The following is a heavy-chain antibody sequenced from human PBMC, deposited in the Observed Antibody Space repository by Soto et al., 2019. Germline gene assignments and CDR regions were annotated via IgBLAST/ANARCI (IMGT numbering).Heavy chain of an antibody. CDR3: VKDGTAMVAAKPY. CDR2: ISSNGGST. D-gene: IGHD5-18*01. Sequence: PGGSLRLSCSASGFTFSSYAMHWVRQAPGKGLEYVSAISSNGGSTYYADSVKGRFTISRDNSKNTLYLQMSSLRAEDTAVYYCVKDGTAMVAAKPYWGQGTLVTVSS. J-gene: IGHJ4*02. CDR1: GFTFSSYA. V-gene: IGHV3-64D*08.